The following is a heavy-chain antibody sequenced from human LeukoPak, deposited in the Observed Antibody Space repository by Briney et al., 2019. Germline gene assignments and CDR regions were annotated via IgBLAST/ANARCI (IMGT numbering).Heavy chain of an antibody. D-gene: IGHD6-13*01. CDR1: GFTFSNYE. Sequence: SGGSLRLSCAASGFTFSNYELNWVRQAPGKGLEWVSYISANGNTMYYADSVRGRFTISRDNAQDSLYLQLNSLRAEDTAVYYCARLAAAGSHYFDSWGQGTLVTVSS. CDR2: ISANGNTM. V-gene: IGHV3-48*03. CDR3: ARLAAAGSHYFDS. J-gene: IGHJ4*02.